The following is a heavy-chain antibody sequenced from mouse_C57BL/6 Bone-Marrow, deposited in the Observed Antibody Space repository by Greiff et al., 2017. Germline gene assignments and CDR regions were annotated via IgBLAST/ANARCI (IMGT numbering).Heavy chain of an antibody. Sequence: VQLQESGPELVKPGASVKISCKASGYAFSSSWMNWVKQRPGKGLEWIGRIYPGDGDTNYNRKFKGKATLTTDNSSSTAYMQHSSLTSEVSAVYCCASRYYGYNDLYCYGWGTGATVTV. D-gene: IGHD1-1*01. CDR2: IYPGDGDT. CDR3: ASRYYGYNDLYCYG. V-gene: IGHV1-82*01. CDR1: GYAFSSSW. J-gene: IGHJ1*03.